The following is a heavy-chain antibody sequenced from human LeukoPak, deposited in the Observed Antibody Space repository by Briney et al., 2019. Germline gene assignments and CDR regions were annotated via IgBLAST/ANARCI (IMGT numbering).Heavy chain of an antibody. CDR2: ISAYNGNT. V-gene: IGHV1-18*01. D-gene: IGHD2-2*01. Sequence: ASVKVSCKASGYTFTSYGISWVRQAPGQGLEWMGWISAYNGNTNYAQKLQGRVTMTTDTSTSTAYMELRSLRSDDTAVYYCARAPSYCSGLSCPYYMDVWGIGTTVTISS. CDR1: GYTFTSYG. CDR3: ARAPSYCSGLSCPYYMDV. J-gene: IGHJ6*03.